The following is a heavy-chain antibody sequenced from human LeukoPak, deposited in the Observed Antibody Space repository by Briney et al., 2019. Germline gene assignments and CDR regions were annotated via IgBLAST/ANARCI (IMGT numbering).Heavy chain of an antibody. J-gene: IGHJ1*01. D-gene: IGHD2-2*01. CDR3: ARDSIYCSSTSCYRYFQH. V-gene: IGHV3-66*01. Sequence: QPGGSLRLSCAASGFTVSSNYMSWVRQAPGKGLEWVSVIYSGGSTYYADSVKGRFTISRDNSKNTLYLQMGSLRAEDMAVYYCARDSIYCSSTSCYRYFQHWGQGTLVTVSS. CDR1: GFTVSSNY. CDR2: IYSGGST.